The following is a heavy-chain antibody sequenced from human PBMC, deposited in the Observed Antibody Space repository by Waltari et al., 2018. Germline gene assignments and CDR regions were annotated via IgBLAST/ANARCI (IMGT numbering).Heavy chain of an antibody. CDR2: IIPIFGTA. D-gene: IGHD1-26*01. CDR1: GDTFSSYA. CDR3: ARAYSGSLTSYYFDY. V-gene: IGHV1-69*12. J-gene: IGHJ4*02. Sequence: QVQLVQSGAEVKKPGSSVKVSCKASGDTFSSYAISWVRQAPGQGLEWMGGIIPIFGTANYAQKYQGRVTITADESTSTAYMELSSLGSEDTAVYYWARAYSGSLTSYYFDYWGQGTLVTVSS.